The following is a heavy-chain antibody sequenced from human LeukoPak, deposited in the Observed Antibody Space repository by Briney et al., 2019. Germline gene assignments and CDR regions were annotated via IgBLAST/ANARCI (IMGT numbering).Heavy chain of an antibody. Sequence: SETLSLTCTVSGGSISSSSYYWGWIRQPPGKGLEWIGSIYYSGSTYYNPSLKSRVTISVDTSKNQFSLKLSSVTAADTAVYYCARGVTSCCHYYYYMDVWGKGTTVTVSS. CDR2: IYYSGST. J-gene: IGHJ6*03. D-gene: IGHD2-2*01. CDR3: ARGVTSCCHYYYYMDV. CDR1: GGSISSSSYY. V-gene: IGHV4-39*01.